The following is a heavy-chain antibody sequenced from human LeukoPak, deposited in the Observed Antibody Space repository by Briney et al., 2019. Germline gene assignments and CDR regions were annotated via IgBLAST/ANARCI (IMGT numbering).Heavy chain of an antibody. D-gene: IGHD3-22*01. CDR3: ARQTYYYDSSGYFYWFDP. J-gene: IGHJ5*02. Sequence: SETLSLTCTVSGGSISSGGYYWSWIRQHPGKGLEWIGYIYYSGSTYYNPSLKSRVTISVDTSKNQFSLKLSSVTAADTAVYYCARQTYYYDSSGYFYWFDPWGQGTLVTVS. V-gene: IGHV4-31*03. CDR1: GGSISSGGYY. CDR2: IYYSGST.